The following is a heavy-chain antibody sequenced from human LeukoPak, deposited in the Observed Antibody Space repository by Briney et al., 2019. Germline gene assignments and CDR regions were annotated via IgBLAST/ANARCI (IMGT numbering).Heavy chain of an antibody. J-gene: IGHJ6*02. CDR3: AKNMAGWIAAAVVYYYGMDV. D-gene: IGHD6-13*01. CDR2: ISGSGGST. Sequence: GGSLRLSCAASGFTFSSYAMSWVRQAPGKGLEWVSAISGSGGSTYYADSVKGRFTISRDNSKNTLYLQMNSLRAEDTAVYYCAKNMAGWIAAAVVYYYGMDVWGQGTTVTVSS. V-gene: IGHV3-23*01. CDR1: GFTFSSYA.